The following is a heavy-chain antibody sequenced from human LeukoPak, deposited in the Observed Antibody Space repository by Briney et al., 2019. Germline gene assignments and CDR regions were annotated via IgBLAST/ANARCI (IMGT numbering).Heavy chain of an antibody. CDR3: ARAPVTGSGSYNY. Sequence: SETLSLTCTVSGGSISSGSYYWSWIRQPAGQGLEWIGRIYTSGSTNYNPSLKSRVTTSVDTSKSQFSLKLSSVTAADTAVYYCARAPVTGSGSYNYWGQGTLVTVSS. CDR2: IYTSGST. D-gene: IGHD3-10*01. J-gene: IGHJ4*02. V-gene: IGHV4-61*02. CDR1: GGSISSGSYY.